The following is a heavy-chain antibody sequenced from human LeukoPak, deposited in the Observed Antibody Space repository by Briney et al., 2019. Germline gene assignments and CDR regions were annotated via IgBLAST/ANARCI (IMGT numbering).Heavy chain of an antibody. CDR3: ARARYSGSYFPFDY. CDR2: INTSGST. J-gene: IGHJ4*02. D-gene: IGHD1-26*01. V-gene: IGHV4-61*02. Sequence: SETLSLTCTVSGGSISSGSYFWSWIRQPAGKGLEWIGRINTSGSTNYNPSLKSRVTMSVDTSKNQFSLKLNSVTAAETAVYYCARARYSGSYFPFDYWGQGTLVTVSS. CDR1: GGSISSGSYF.